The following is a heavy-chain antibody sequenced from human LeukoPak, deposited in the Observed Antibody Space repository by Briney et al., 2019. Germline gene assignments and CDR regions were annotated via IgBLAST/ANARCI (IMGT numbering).Heavy chain of an antibody. CDR3: ARGLAKRFGDPIIQYYYMDV. CDR2: INTNSGGT. Sequence: ASVKVSCKASGYTFTGYYMHWVRQAHGQGLEWKGWINTNSGGTNYAQKFQGRVTMTRDTSISTAYMELSRLRSDDTAVYYCARGLAKRFGDPIIQYYYMDVWGKGTTVTISS. V-gene: IGHV1-2*02. D-gene: IGHD3-10*01. CDR1: GYTFTGYY. J-gene: IGHJ6*03.